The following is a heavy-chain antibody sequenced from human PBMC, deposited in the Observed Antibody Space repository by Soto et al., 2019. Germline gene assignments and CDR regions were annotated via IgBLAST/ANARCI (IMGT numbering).Heavy chain of an antibody. Sequence: EVQLLESGGGLTQPGGSLRLSCAASGFIFSDCAMYWVRQAPGKGLEWVSVISGSDGTTYYADSVRGRFTMSRDNSRNTIYLQMMSLRAEDTAVYYCAKVIGGSESYWGGSHYYYALDVWGQGTTVTVSS. CDR3: AKVIGGSESYWGGSHYYYALDV. CDR2: ISGSDGTT. CDR1: GFIFSDCA. D-gene: IGHD3-10*01. J-gene: IGHJ6*02. V-gene: IGHV3-23*01.